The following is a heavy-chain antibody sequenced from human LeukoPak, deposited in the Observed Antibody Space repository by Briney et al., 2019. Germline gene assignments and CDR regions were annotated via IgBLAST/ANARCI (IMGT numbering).Heavy chain of an antibody. CDR1: GFTFSSYA. CDR2: ISGSGGST. CDR3: AKGPQQYYDFWSGHDAFDI. V-gene: IGHV3-23*01. D-gene: IGHD3-3*01. Sequence: PGGSLRLSCAASGFTFSSYAMSWVRQAPGKGLEWVSAISGSGGSTYYADSVKGRFTISRDNSKNTLYLQMNSLRAEDTAVYYCAKGPQQYYDFWSGHDAFDIWGQGTMVTVSS. J-gene: IGHJ3*02.